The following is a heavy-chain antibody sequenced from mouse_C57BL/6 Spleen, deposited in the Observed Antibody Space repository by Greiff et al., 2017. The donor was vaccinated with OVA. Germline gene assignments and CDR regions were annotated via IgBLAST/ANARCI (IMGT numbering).Heavy chain of an antibody. Sequence: QVQLKESGAELARPGASVKMSCKASGYTFTSYTMHWVKQRPGQGLEWIGYINPSSGYTKYNQKFKDKATLTAEKSSSTAYMQLSSLTSEDSAVYYCTRWDSNYSMDYWGQGTSVTVSS. CDR3: TRWDSNYSMDY. D-gene: IGHD2-5*01. CDR1: GYTFTSYT. CDR2: INPSSGYT. J-gene: IGHJ4*01. V-gene: IGHV1-4*01.